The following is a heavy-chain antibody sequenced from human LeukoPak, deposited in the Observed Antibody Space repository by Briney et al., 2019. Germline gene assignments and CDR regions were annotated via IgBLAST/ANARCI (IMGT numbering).Heavy chain of an antibody. J-gene: IGHJ4*02. CDR2: IYYSGST. Sequence: PSETLSLTCTVSGGSISSYYWSWIRQPPGKGLEWIGSIYYSGSTYYNPSLKSRVTISVDTSKNQFSLKLSSVTAADTAVYYCASHIETDYWGQGTLVTVSS. D-gene: IGHD2-21*01. CDR1: GGSISSYY. CDR3: ASHIETDY. V-gene: IGHV4-59*12.